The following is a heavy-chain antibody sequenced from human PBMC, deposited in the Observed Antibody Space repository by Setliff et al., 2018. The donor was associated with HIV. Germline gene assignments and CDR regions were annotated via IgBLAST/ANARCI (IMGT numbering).Heavy chain of an antibody. V-gene: IGHV4-4*07. CDR2: IYTSGST. D-gene: IGHD6-13*01. Sequence: SETLSLTCTVSGGSISSYYWSWIRQPAGKGLEWIGRIYTSGSTNYNPSLKSRVTMSVDTSKNQFSLMLSSVTAADTALYYCASSEQQLPLGYWGQGTLVTVSS. CDR1: GGSISSYY. CDR3: ASSEQQLPLGY. J-gene: IGHJ4*02.